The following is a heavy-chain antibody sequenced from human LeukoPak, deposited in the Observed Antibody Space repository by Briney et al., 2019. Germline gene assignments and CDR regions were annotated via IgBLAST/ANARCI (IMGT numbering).Heavy chain of an antibody. CDR2: ISGSGGST. D-gene: IGHD3-3*01. V-gene: IGHV3-23*01. CDR3: AKGEWFQTSSAFDI. CDR1: GFTVKTNS. Sequence: PGGSLRLSCAASGFTVKTNSMSWVRQAPGKGLEWVSAISGSGGSTYYADSVKGRFTISRDNSKNTLYLQMNSLRAEDTAVYYCAKGEWFQTSSAFDIWGQGTMVTVSS. J-gene: IGHJ3*02.